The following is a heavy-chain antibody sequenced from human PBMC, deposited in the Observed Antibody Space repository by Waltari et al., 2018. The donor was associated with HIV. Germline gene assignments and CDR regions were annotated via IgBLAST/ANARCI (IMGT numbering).Heavy chain of an antibody. CDR2: ISGRRGVT. V-gene: IGHV3-23*01. CDR3: TTCDSGEKSYYYYSGMDV. Sequence: EVKLLESGGGLIQPGGSLRLSCATSGFSIAPYGMSWVRQVPGRGVGWVASISGRRGVTHYADSVRGRFTISRDTSKNTVSLHMNSLRAEDTATYYCTTCDSGEKSYYYYSGMDVWGQGTTVIVSS. CDR1: GFSIAPYG. D-gene: IGHD4-17*01. J-gene: IGHJ6*02.